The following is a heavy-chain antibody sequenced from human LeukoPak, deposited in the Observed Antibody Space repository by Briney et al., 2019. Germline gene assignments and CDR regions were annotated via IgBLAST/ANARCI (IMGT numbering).Heavy chain of an antibody. V-gene: IGHV3-9*01. J-gene: IGHJ4*02. CDR2: ISWNSGSI. CDR1: GFTFDDYA. Sequence: GGSLRLSCAASGFTFDDYAMHWVRQAPGKGLEWVSGISWNSGSIGYADSVKGRFTISRDNAKNSLYLQMNSLRAEDTAVYYCAQAARLTPLFDYWGQGTLVTVSS. D-gene: IGHD6-6*01. CDR3: AQAARLTPLFDY.